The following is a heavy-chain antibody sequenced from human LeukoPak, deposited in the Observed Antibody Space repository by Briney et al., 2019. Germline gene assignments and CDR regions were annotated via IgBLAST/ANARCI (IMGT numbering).Heavy chain of an antibody. D-gene: IGHD3-16*01. CDR3: ARGQFTFWYFDL. CDR2: INHSGST. CDR1: GGSISSGGYS. Sequence: SETLSLTCAVSGGSISSGGYSWSWIRQPPGKGLEWIGEINHSGSTNYNPSLKSRVTISVDTSKNQFSLKLSSVTAADTAVYYCARGQFTFWYFDLWGRGTLVTVSS. V-gene: IGHV4-30-2*01. J-gene: IGHJ2*01.